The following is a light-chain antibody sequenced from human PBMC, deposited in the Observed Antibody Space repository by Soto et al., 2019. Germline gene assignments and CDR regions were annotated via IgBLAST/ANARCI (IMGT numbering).Light chain of an antibody. CDR2: EVS. Sequence: QSALTQPASVSGSPGQSITISCSGTSSDVGGYNYVSWCQQHPGKAPKVMIYEVSNRPSGVSNRFSGSKSGNTASLTISGLQPEDEADYYCSSYTSNNTVVVGGGTKLTVL. J-gene: IGLJ2*01. CDR3: SSYTSNNTVV. V-gene: IGLV2-14*01. CDR1: SSDVGGYNY.